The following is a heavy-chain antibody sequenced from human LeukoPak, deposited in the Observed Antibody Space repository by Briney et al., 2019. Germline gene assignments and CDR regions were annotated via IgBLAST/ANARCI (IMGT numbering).Heavy chain of an antibody. CDR2: ISWNSGSI. V-gene: IGHV3-9*01. D-gene: IGHD3-16*01. CDR3: AKADWFGGGTKFDY. Sequence: GGSLRLSCAASGFSVKSSYMNWVRQAPGKGLEWVSGISWNSGSIGYADSVKGRFTISRDNAKNSLYLQMNSLRAEDTALYYCAKADWFGGGTKFDYWGQGTLVTVSS. CDR1: GFSVKSSY. J-gene: IGHJ4*02.